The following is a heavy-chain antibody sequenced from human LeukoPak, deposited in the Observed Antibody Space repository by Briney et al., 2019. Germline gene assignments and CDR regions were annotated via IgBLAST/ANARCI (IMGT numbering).Heavy chain of an antibody. J-gene: IGHJ4*02. V-gene: IGHV4-34*01. CDR2: INHSGST. D-gene: IGHD3-22*01. CDR3: ARGPLLYYYDSSGYQDY. Sequence: SETLSLTCAVYGGSFSGYYWSWIRQPPGKGLEWIVEINHSGSTNYNPSLKSRVTISVDTSKNQFSLKLSSVTAADTAVYYCARGPLLYYYDSSGYQDYWGQGTLVTVSS. CDR1: GGSFSGYY.